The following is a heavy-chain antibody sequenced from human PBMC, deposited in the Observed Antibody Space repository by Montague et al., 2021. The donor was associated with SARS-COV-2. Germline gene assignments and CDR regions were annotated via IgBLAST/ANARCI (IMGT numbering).Heavy chain of an antibody. Sequence: SETLSPTCTVSGGSISNYYWSWIRQPAGKGLEWIGRIYSNGSTNYKPSLKSRISMSVDTSKNQFSLELSSVTAADTAIYYCARDYSHCSGGSCVFDYWGQGTLVTVSS. CDR2: IYSNGST. D-gene: IGHD2-15*01. V-gene: IGHV4-4*07. J-gene: IGHJ4*02. CDR3: ARDYSHCSGGSCVFDY. CDR1: GGSISNYY.